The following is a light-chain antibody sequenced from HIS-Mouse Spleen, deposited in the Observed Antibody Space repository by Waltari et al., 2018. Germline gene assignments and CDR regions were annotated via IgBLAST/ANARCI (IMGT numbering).Light chain of an antibody. V-gene: IGLV3-25*03. CDR2: KDS. J-gene: IGLJ2*01. CDR3: QSADSSGTYQDVV. CDR1: ALPKQY. Sequence: SYELTQPPSVSVSPGQTARITCSGDALPKQYAYWYQQKPGQAPELVIYKDSERPSGIPGRFSGSSSGTTVTVTISGVQAEDEADYYCQSADSSGTYQDVVFGGGTKLTVL.